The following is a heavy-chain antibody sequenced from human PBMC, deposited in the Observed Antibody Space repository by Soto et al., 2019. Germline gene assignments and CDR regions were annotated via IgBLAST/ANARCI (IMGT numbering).Heavy chain of an antibody. CDR1: GRTFSGHA. D-gene: IGHD3-22*01. J-gene: IGHJ4*02. V-gene: IGHV1-69*06. Sequence: QVQLVQSGAEVRKPRSSVKVSCKSSGRTFSGHALSWVRQAPGQGLEWMGGIIPIFGTSNYAQKFQGRVTITADTSTRTAYMELTSLRSEDTAVYYCASGLPYFDTGGPWSFDYWGQGSLVTVSS. CDR2: IIPIFGTS. CDR3: ASGLPYFDTGGPWSFDY.